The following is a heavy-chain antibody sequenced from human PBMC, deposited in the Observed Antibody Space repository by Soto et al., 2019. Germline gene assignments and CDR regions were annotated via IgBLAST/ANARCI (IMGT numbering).Heavy chain of an antibody. CDR2: VKSRTDGGTT. Sequence: EVQLVESGGGLVKPGGSLRLSCAASGFTFSNAWMSWVRQTPGKGLEWVGRVKSRTDGGTTDYAAPVKDRFTISRDDSRNTMYLQMNSLKTDDTAVYYCTGAGRIGTGIWGTNRPTPFDYWGQGALVTVSS. J-gene: IGHJ4*02. D-gene: IGHD3-16*02. CDR1: GFTFSNAW. V-gene: IGHV3-15*01. CDR3: TGAGRIGTGIWGTNRPTPFDY.